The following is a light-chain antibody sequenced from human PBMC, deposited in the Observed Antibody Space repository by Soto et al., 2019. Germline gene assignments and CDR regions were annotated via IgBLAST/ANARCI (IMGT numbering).Light chain of an antibody. V-gene: IGKV3-20*01. CDR1: QSVDSAF. CDR3: QQYASSVT. Sequence: EIVLTQSPASLSLSLGERATLSCRASQSVDSAFFAWYQQTPGQPPRLLIHGASRRAAGIPDRFSGSGSGTHFSLTISRLEPEDFAVYYGQQYASSVTFGQGTKVEI. J-gene: IGKJ1*01. CDR2: GAS.